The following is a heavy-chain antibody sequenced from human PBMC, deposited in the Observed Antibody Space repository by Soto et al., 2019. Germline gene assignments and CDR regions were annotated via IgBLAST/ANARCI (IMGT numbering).Heavy chain of an antibody. J-gene: IGHJ4*02. CDR2: INPSGGST. D-gene: IGHD5-18*01. CDR3: ARVDTATYYFDY. CDR1: GYTFTSYY. V-gene: IGHV1-46*01. Sequence: GASVKVSCKASGYTFTSYYMHWVRQAPGQGLEWMGIINPSGGSTSYAQKFQGRVTMTRDTFTSTVYMELSSLRSEDTAVYYCARVDTATYYFDYSGQGTLVTVSS.